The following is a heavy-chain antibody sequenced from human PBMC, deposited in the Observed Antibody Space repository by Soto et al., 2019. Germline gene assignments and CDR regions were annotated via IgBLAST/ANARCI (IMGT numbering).Heavy chain of an antibody. V-gene: IGHV1-69*01. CDR3: TTGPLYASGVVNY. CDR1: GGTFSSYV. Sequence: QVQLVQSGAEVKKPGSSMKVSCKASGGTFSSYVISWVRQAPGQGLEWMGGIIPIFRTTHYAQKFQGRVTVTTDESASTAYLELSSLRSEDTAIYYCTTGPLYASGVVNYWGQGALITVSS. J-gene: IGHJ4*02. CDR2: IIPIFRTT. D-gene: IGHD3-10*01.